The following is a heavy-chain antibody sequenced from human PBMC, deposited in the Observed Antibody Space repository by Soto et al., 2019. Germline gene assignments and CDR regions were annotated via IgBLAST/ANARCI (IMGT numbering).Heavy chain of an antibody. CDR2: ISYDGSNK. CDR3: AKGGYDFDY. CDR1: GVTFISYG. D-gene: IGHD5-12*01. V-gene: IGHV3-30*18. J-gene: IGHJ4*02. Sequence: GGSLRHSCAASGVTFISYGMHWVRQAPGKGLEWVAVISYDGSNKYYADSVKGRFTISRDNSKNTLYLQMNSLRAEDTAVYYCAKGGYDFDYWGQGTLVTAPQ.